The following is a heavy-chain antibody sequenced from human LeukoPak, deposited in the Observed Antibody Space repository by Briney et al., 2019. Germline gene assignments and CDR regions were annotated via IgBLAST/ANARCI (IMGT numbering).Heavy chain of an antibody. D-gene: IGHD3-10*01. CDR3: ARDLGVWFGESTNYFDY. CDR2: ISSSSSYI. J-gene: IGHJ4*02. V-gene: IGHV3-21*01. Sequence: PGGSLRPSCAASGFTFSSYSMNWVRQAPGKGLEWVSSISSSSSYIYYADSVKGRFTISRDNAKNSLYLQMNSLRAEDTAVYYCARDLGVWFGESTNYFDYWGQGTLVTVSS. CDR1: GFTFSSYS.